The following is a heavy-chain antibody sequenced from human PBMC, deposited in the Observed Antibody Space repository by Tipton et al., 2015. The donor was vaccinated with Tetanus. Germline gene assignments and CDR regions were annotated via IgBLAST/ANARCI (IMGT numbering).Heavy chain of an antibody. CDR1: GGSISSYY. CDR2: IYYSGST. CDR3: ARALLCSGGSCYAGAGWYFDY. J-gene: IGHJ4*02. D-gene: IGHD2-15*01. V-gene: IGHV4-59*01. Sequence: TLSLTCTVSGGSISSYYWSWIRQPAGKGLEWIGYIYYSGSTNYNPSLKSRVTISVDTSKNQFSLKLSSVTAADTAVYYCARALLCSGGSCYAGAGWYFDYWGQGTLVTVSS.